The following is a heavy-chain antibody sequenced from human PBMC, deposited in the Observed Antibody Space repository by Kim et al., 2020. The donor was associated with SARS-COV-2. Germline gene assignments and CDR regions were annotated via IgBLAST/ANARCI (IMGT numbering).Heavy chain of an antibody. Sequence: GGSLRLSCAASGFTFSDYYMSWIRQAPGKGLEWVSYISSSSSYTNYADSVKGRFTISRDNAKNSLYLQMNSLRAEDTAVYYCARRPTYYYDSSGPSGDWYFDLWRRGTLVTVSS. J-gene: IGHJ2*01. CDR1: GFTFSDYY. CDR2: ISSSSSYT. V-gene: IGHV3-11*06. D-gene: IGHD3-22*01. CDR3: ARRPTYYYDSSGPSGDWYFDL.